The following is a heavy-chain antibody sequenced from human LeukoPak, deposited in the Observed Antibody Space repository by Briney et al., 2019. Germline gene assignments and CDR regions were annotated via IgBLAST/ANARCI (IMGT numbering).Heavy chain of an antibody. CDR2: ISSSSSTI. D-gene: IGHD1-26*01. V-gene: IGHV3-48*01. J-gene: IGHJ4*02. CDR3: AREWELFDY. CDR1: GFTFSSYS. Sequence: GRSLRLSCAASGFTFSSYSMNWVRQAPGKGLEWVSYISSSSSTIYYADSVKGRFTISRDNAKNSLCLQMNSLRAEDTAVYYCAREWELFDYWGQGTLVTVSS.